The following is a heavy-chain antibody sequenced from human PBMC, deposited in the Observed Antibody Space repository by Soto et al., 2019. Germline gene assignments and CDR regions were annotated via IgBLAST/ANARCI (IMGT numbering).Heavy chain of an antibody. Sequence: EVQLVESGGGLVQPGGSLRLSCEASGFTFSTFWMHWVRQAPGKGLVCVSRINSDGSSTYYADSVRGRVTISRDNAKNTLYLQLNSLRPEDTAVYYCARDFQYWGQGTLVTVSS. CDR3: ARDFQY. CDR1: GFTFSTFW. CDR2: INSDGSST. V-gene: IGHV3-74*01. J-gene: IGHJ4*02.